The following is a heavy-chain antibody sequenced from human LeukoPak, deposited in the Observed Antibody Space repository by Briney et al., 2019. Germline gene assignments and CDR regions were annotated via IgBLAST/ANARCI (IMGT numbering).Heavy chain of an antibody. CDR3: ARGNYYGMDV. Sequence: GGSLRLSCAASESTFSKFWMHWVRQAPGKGLVWVAGINRDGSTTTYADSVKGRFTVSRDNAKNTLYLQMNSLRAEDTAVYYCARGNYYGMDVWGQGTTVTVSS. CDR2: INRDGSTT. CDR1: ESTFSKFW. D-gene: IGHD2/OR15-2a*01. V-gene: IGHV3-74*03. J-gene: IGHJ6*02.